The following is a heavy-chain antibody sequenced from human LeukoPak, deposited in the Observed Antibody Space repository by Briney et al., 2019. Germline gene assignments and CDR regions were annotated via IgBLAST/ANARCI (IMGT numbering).Heavy chain of an antibody. J-gene: IGHJ3*02. CDR1: GFTFSSYW. Sequence: GGSLRLSCAASGFTFSSYWMSWVRQAPGEGLEWVANIKQDGSEKYYVDSVKGRFTISRDNAKNSLYLQMNSLRAEDTAVYYCARLRIEGYSYVRSPDAFDIWGQGTMVTVSS. CDR2: IKQDGSEK. V-gene: IGHV3-7*01. D-gene: IGHD5-18*01. CDR3: ARLRIEGYSYVRSPDAFDI.